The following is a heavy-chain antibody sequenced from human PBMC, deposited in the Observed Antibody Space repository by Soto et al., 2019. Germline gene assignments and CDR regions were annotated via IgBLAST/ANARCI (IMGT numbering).Heavy chain of an antibody. D-gene: IGHD5-18*01. Sequence: PSETLSLTCTVSGGSISSYYWSWIRQPPGKGLEWIGYIYYSGSTNYNPSLKSRVTISVDTSKNQFSLKLSSVTAADTAVYYCARVGNVDSVLQKRNAFDIWGQGTMVTVSS. J-gene: IGHJ3*02. V-gene: IGHV4-59*01. CDR3: ARVGNVDSVLQKRNAFDI. CDR1: GGSISSYY. CDR2: IYYSGST.